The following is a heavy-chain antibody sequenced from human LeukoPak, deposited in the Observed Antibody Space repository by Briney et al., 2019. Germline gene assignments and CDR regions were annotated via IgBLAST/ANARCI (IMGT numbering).Heavy chain of an antibody. V-gene: IGHV1-46*01. CDR3: ARDGGPGIAVAGGVGY. CDR1: GYTFTSYY. D-gene: IGHD6-19*01. Sequence: ASVKVSCKASGYTFTSYYMHWVRQAPGQGLEWMGIINPSGGSTSYAQKFQGRVTMTRDTSTSTVYMELSSLRSEDTAVYYCARDGGPGIAVAGGVGYWGQGTLVTVSS. J-gene: IGHJ4*02. CDR2: INPSGGST.